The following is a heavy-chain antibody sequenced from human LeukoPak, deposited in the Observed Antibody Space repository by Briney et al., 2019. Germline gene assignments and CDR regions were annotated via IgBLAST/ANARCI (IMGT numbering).Heavy chain of an antibody. CDR2: IYYSGST. Sequence: SETLSLTCTVSGGSISSYYWSWIRQPPGKGLEWIGYIYYSGSTNYNPSLKSRVTISVDTSKNQLSLKLSSVTAADTAVYYCARGVRLNLLYYYYYMDVWGKGTTVTVSS. CDR1: GGSISSYY. CDR3: ARGVRLNLLYYYYYMDV. D-gene: IGHD1-14*01. J-gene: IGHJ6*03. V-gene: IGHV4-59*01.